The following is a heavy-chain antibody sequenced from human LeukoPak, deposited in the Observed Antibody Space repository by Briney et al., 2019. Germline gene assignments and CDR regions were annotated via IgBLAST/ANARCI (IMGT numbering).Heavy chain of an antibody. Sequence: TSETLSLTCTVSGGSISSYYWSWIRQPPGKGLEWIGYIYYSGSTNYNPSLKSRVTISADTSKNQFFLKVSSVTAADAAVYYCARHASDSSGFYNYYGMDVWGQGTTVTVSS. J-gene: IGHJ6*02. V-gene: IGHV4-59*08. CDR1: GGSISSYY. CDR3: ARHASDSSGFYNYYGMDV. D-gene: IGHD3-22*01. CDR2: IYYSGST.